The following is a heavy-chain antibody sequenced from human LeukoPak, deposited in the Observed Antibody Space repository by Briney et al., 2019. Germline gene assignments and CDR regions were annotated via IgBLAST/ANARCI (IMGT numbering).Heavy chain of an antibody. V-gene: IGHV3-48*02. CDR2: ISSSSSTM. J-gene: IGHJ4*02. CDR3: AREPTVTTGVDY. CDR1: GFTFSSYS. Sequence: GGSLRLSCAASGFTFSSYSMNWVRQAPGKGLEWVSYISSSSSTMYYADSVKGRFTISRDNAKNSLYLQTNSLRDEDTAVYYCAREPTVTTGVDYWGQGTLVTVSS. D-gene: IGHD4-17*01.